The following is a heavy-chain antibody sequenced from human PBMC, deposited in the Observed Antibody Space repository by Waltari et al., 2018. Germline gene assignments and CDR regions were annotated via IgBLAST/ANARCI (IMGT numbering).Heavy chain of an antibody. V-gene: IGHV4-4*02. CDR1: GDSVSRTYW. D-gene: IGHD2-15*01. Sequence: QLQLQESGPGLVKPSGTLSLRFAVSGDSVSRTYWWSWVRQSPQKGLEWIGQVHGSGRSNYSPSFASRVTVSLDTSNNQFSLKVSAATAADTAVYYCARDRGRGLYLDTWGPGTLVTVAP. J-gene: IGHJ4*02. CDR2: VHGSGRS. CDR3: ARDRGRGLYLDT.